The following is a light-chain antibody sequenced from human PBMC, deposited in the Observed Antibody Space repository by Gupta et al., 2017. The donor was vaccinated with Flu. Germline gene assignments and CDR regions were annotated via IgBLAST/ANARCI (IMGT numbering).Light chain of an antibody. CDR3: QSYDSGVSGWI. J-gene: IGLJ2*01. Sequence: VTNSCTGSSSAIVGRDNVHWYPQCPDTSPNLLMYDNINRLSGVPARFSGAKSGTAVTFTITGLQGEDEADYYCQSYDSGVSGWIFGGGTKLTVL. CDR2: DNI. CDR1: SSAIVGRDN. V-gene: IGLV1-40*01.